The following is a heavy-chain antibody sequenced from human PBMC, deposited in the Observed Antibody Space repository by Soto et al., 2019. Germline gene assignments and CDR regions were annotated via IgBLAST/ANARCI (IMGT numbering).Heavy chain of an antibody. Sequence: PGGSLRLSCSASGLLFSDYAMRSVRQAPRQGLECVSTITNTGGRTYYADSVKGRFTISRDNSRNTLYLQMSSLRAEDTAVYHCAKTTNQLPLHDYGDRLDYWGQGTLVTVSS. CDR1: GLLFSDYA. D-gene: IGHD4-17*01. CDR2: ITNTGGRT. V-gene: IGHV3-23*01. J-gene: IGHJ4*02. CDR3: AKTTNQLPLHDYGDRLDY.